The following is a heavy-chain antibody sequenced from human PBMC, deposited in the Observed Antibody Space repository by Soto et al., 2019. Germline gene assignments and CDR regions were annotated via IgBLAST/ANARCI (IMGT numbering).Heavy chain of an antibody. CDR3: ARVTTMVRGVTRYYYMDV. D-gene: IGHD3-10*01. Sequence: SETLSLTCTVSGGSISSSSYYWGWIRQPPGKGLEWIGSIYYSGSTYYNPSLKSRVTISVDTSKNQFSLKLSSVTAADTAVYYCARVTTMVRGVTRYYYMDVWGKGTTVTVSS. J-gene: IGHJ6*03. CDR2: IYYSGST. CDR1: GGSISSSSYY. V-gene: IGHV4-39*07.